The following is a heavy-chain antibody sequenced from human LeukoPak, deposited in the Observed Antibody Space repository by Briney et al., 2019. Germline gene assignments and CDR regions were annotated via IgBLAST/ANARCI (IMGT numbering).Heavy chain of an antibody. CDR3: ARYSSSWHYYFDY. V-gene: IGHV3-23*01. D-gene: IGHD6-13*01. J-gene: IGHJ4*02. CDR2: ISGSGSTT. CDR1: GFTFSSYA. Sequence: GGSLRLSCAASGFTFSSYAMSWVRQAPGKGLEWVSVISGSGSTTYYADSVKGRFTASRDNSKNTLYLQMNSLRAEDTAVYYCARYSSSWHYYFDYWGQGTLVTVSS.